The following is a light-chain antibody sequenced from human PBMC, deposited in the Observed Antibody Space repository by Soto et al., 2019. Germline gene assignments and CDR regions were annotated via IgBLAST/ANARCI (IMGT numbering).Light chain of an antibody. V-gene: IGKV1-5*03. CDR2: KAS. Sequence: DIQMTQSPSTLSASVGDRVTITCRANQSINNCLAWYQQKPGKAPKLLIHKASSLESGVPSRFSGSGYGTEFTLTISSLQPDDFATYYCQQYNSYSCTFGQGTNLEIK. CDR3: QQYNSYSCT. CDR1: QSINNC. J-gene: IGKJ2*02.